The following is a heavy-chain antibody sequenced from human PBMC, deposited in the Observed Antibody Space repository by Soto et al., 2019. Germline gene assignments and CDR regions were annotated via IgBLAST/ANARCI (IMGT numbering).Heavy chain of an antibody. J-gene: IGHJ4*02. CDR1: GFTFSSYA. V-gene: IGHV3-23*01. D-gene: IGHD5-12*01. CDR2: ISGSGGST. CDR3: AKDRGSGYDKIFDY. Sequence: GGSLRLSCAASGFTFSSYAMSWVRQALGKGLEWVSAISGSGGSTYYADSVKGRFTISRDNSKNTLYLQMNSLRAEDTAVYYCAKDRGSGYDKIFDYWGQGTLVTVSS.